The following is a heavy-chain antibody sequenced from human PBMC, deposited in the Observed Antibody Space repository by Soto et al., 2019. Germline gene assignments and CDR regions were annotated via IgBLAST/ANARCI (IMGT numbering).Heavy chain of an antibody. Sequence: QVQLVQSGAEVKKPGSSVKVSCKASGGTFSSYAISWVRQAPGQGLEWMGGLIPIFGTANYAQKVQGRVTITADESTSTAYMELSSLRSEDTAVYYCARGGTPYYYDSSGYYPPYYYYGMDVWGQGTTVTVSS. J-gene: IGHJ6*02. D-gene: IGHD3-22*01. V-gene: IGHV1-69*01. CDR2: LIPIFGTA. CDR1: GGTFSSYA. CDR3: ARGGTPYYYDSSGYYPPYYYYGMDV.